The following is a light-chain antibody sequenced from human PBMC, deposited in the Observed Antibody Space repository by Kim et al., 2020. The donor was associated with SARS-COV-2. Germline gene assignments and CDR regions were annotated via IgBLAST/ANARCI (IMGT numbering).Light chain of an antibody. CDR3: QAWDSSTVVF. CDR1: KLGDKY. Sequence: SYELTQPPSVSVSPGQTASITCSGDKLGDKYACWYQQKPGQSPVLVIYQDSKRPSGIPERFSGSNSGHTATLTISGTQAMDEADYYCQAWDSSTVVFFG. J-gene: IGLJ1*01. CDR2: QDS. V-gene: IGLV3-1*01.